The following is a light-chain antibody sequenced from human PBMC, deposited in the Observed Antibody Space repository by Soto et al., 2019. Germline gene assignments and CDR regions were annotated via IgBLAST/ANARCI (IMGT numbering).Light chain of an antibody. V-gene: IGKV3-20*01. CDR2: GAS. CDR1: QSVSSSQ. J-gene: IGKJ2*01. Sequence: EIVLTQSPGTLSLSPGERATLSCRASQSVSSSQLAWYQQKTGQAPRLLIYGASNRATGIPDRFSGSGSGTDFTLTISRLEAEDSAVYYCQHYGSSPPYTFGQGTKLKIK. CDR3: QHYGSSPPYT.